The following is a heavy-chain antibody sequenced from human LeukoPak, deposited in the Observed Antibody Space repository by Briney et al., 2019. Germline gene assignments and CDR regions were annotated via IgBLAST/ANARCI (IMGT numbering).Heavy chain of an antibody. V-gene: IGHV1-8*03. D-gene: IGHD1-26*01. CDR3: ARGLIGAGATFLNY. CDR2: MNPNSGNT. CDR1: GYTFTAYY. J-gene: IGHJ4*02. Sequence: GASVKVSCKASGYTFTAYYMHWVRQAPGQGLEWMGWMNPNSGNTGYAQKFQGRVTITRNTSISTAYMELSSLRSEDTAVYYCARGLIGAGATFLNYWGQGTLVTVSS.